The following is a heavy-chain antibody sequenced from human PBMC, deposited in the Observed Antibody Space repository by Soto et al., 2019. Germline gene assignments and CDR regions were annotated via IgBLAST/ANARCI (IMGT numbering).Heavy chain of an antibody. CDR2: ISSSSSYI. CDR1: GFTFSSYS. Sequence: PGGSLRLSCAASGFTFSSYSMNWVRQAPGKGLEWVSSISSSSSYIYYADSVKGRFTISRDNAKNSLYLQMNSLRAEDTAVYYCAREGSSIGNGMDVWGQGTTVTVSS. J-gene: IGHJ6*02. V-gene: IGHV3-21*01. D-gene: IGHD2-2*01. CDR3: AREGSSIGNGMDV.